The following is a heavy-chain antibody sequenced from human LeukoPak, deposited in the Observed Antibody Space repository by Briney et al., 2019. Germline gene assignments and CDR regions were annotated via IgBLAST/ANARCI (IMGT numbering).Heavy chain of an antibody. Sequence: PGGSLRLSCAASGFTFSSYAMSWVRQAPGKGLEWVSAISGSGGSTYYADSVKGRFTISRDNSKNTLYLQMNSLRAEDSVFSSRRRHTRYYGMDVWGQGTTVTVSS. CDR2: ISGSGGST. V-gene: IGHV3-23*01. CDR1: GFTFSSYA. J-gene: IGHJ6*02. D-gene: IGHD2-21*01. CDR3: RRHTRYYGMDV.